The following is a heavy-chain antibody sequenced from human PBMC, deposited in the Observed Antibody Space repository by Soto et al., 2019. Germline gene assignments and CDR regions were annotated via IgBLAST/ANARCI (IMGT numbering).Heavy chain of an antibody. D-gene: IGHD6-13*01. CDR1: GFSLSTSGVG. J-gene: IGHJ5*02. CDR2: IYWDDGK. CDR3: AHRHTYSSNWYVNWFDP. V-gene: IGHV2-5*02. Sequence: QITLKESGPTLVQRTQTLTLTCTFSGFSLSTSGVGVGWFRQPPGKTLEWLALIYWDDGKRYSPSLKSRLTIPKDTSKNLMVLTMTKMDPVDTATYYCAHRHTYSSNWYVNWFDPWGQGTLVTVSS.